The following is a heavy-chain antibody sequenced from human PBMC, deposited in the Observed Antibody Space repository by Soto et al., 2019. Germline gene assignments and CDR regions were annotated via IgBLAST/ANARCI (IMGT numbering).Heavy chain of an antibody. CDR1: GGTFSSYA. CDR3: ARAASGYDKYYYYYYGMDV. V-gene: IGHV1-69*05. J-gene: IGHJ6*02. CDR2: IIPIFDTA. Sequence: SVKVSCKTSGGTFSSYAISWVRQAPGQGLEWMGGIIPIFDTANYAQKFQGRVTMTRNTSISTAYMELSSLRSEDTAVYYCARAASGYDKYYYYYYGMDVWGQGTTVTVSS. D-gene: IGHD5-12*01.